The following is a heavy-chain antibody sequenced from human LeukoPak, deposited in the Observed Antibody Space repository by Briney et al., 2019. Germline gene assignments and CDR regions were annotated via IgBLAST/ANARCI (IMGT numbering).Heavy chain of an antibody. J-gene: IGHJ4*02. D-gene: IGHD3-22*01. V-gene: IGHV4-39*07. CDR3: ARGTMTDY. Sequence: SETLSLTCIVSGASIRSGTYYWGWLRQPSGTGLEWIGSIYHSGSTYYNPSLKSRVTISVNTSKNQFSLKLSSVTAADTAVYYCARGTMTDYWGQGTLVTVSS. CDR1: GASIRSGTYY. CDR2: IYHSGST.